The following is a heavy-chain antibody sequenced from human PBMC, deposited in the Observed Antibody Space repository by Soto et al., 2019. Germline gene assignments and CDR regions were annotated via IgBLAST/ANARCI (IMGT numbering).Heavy chain of an antibody. CDR3: VRDRLNWFDP. J-gene: IGHJ5*02. V-gene: IGHV4-4*07. CDR1: GAAINVYY. Sequence: SETLSLTCNVSGAAINVYYWSWLRRSAGRGLEWIGRVYTTGNANYNPSLRSRVSISVDTSKNQVSLKLTSATAADTAIYFCVRDRLNWFDPWGRGTLVTVSS. CDR2: VYTTGNA.